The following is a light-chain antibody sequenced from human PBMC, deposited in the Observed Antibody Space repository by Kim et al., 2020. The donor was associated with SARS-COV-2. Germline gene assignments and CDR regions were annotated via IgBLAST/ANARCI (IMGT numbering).Light chain of an antibody. CDR1: SGSIASNY. CDR3: QSYDSSNYV. CDR2: EDN. V-gene: IGLV6-57*03. J-gene: IGLJ1*01. Sequence: GKTVTISCTRSSGSIASNYVQWYQHRPGSAPTTVIYEDNQRPSGVPDRFSGSIDSSSNSASLTISGLKPEDEADYYCQSYDSSNYVFGTGTKVTVL.